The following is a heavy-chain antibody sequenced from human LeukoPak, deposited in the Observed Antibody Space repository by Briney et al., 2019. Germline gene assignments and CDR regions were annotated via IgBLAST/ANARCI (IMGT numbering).Heavy chain of an antibody. Sequence: GXXYYSGITYYNPSLKSRVTISVDTSKNQFSLKLSSVTAADTAVYYCASAKVLRFLEWLSFWFDPWGQGTLVTVSS. D-gene: IGHD3-3*01. CDR3: ASAKVLRFLEWLSFWFDP. J-gene: IGHJ5*02. V-gene: IGHV4-30-4*01. CDR2: XYYSGIT.